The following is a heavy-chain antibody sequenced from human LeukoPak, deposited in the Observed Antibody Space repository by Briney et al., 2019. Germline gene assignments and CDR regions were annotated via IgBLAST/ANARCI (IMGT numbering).Heavy chain of an antibody. V-gene: IGHV4-34*01. Sequence: SETLSLTCAVYGVSFSGYYWSWIRQPPGKGLEGIGEINHSGSTNYNPSLKSRVTISVDTSKNQFSLKLSSVTAADTAVYYCARPLHRVVAATRHGMDVWGQGTTVTVSS. J-gene: IGHJ6*02. CDR1: GVSFSGYY. D-gene: IGHD2-15*01. CDR3: ARPLHRVVAATRHGMDV. CDR2: INHSGST.